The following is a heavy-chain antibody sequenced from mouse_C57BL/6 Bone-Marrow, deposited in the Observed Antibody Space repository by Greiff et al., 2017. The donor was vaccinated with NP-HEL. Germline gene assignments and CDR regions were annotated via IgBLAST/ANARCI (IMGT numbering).Heavy chain of an antibody. Sequence: QVQLKESGPELVKPGASVKISCKASGYAFSSSWMNWVKQRPGKGLEWIGRIYPGDGDTNYNGKFKGKATLTADKSSSTAYMQLSSLTSEDSAVYFCASPPYYYGSSYGYFDVWGTGTTVTVSS. D-gene: IGHD1-1*01. V-gene: IGHV1-82*01. CDR3: ASPPYYYGSSYGYFDV. CDR2: IYPGDGDT. CDR1: GYAFSSSW. J-gene: IGHJ1*03.